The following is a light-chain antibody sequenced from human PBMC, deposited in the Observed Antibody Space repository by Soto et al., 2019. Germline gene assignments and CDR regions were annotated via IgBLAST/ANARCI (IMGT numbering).Light chain of an antibody. J-gene: IGKJ1*01. CDR3: QHYKSYSTWT. Sequence: DIQMTQSPSTLSASVGDRVTITCRASQSISSWLAWYQQKPGKAPKLLIYDASSLESGVPSRFSGSGSGTEFTLTISSLQPDDFATYYCQHYKSYSTWTFGQGTKVEIK. CDR1: QSISSW. V-gene: IGKV1-5*01. CDR2: DAS.